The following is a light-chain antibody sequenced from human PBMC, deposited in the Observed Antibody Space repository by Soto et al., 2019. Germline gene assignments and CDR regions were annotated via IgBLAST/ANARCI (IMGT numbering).Light chain of an antibody. CDR2: GAS. J-gene: IGKJ1*01. CDR3: QQYGTSPWT. Sequence: EILVTQSPGTLSLSPGERATLSCRASQSVSRNYLAWYQQKPGQSPRLLIYGASSRATGVPDRFSGSGSGTYFTLAITGLEPEDFAVYHCQQYGTSPWTFGQGTMVEIK. CDR1: QSVSRNY. V-gene: IGKV3-20*01.